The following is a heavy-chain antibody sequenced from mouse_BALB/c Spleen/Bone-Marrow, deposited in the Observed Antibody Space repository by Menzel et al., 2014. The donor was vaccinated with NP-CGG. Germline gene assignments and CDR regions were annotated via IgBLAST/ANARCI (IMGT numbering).Heavy chain of an antibody. CDR1: GYSFTGYY. J-gene: IGHJ4*01. CDR2: ISCYNGAT. D-gene: IGHD1-1*01. CDR3: ARHYGSSYGAMDY. V-gene: IGHV1S34*01. Sequence: LVKTGASVKISCKASGYSFTGYYMHWAKQSHGKSLEWIGYISCYNGATSYNQKFKGKATFTVDTSSSAAYMQFNSLTSEDSAVYYCARHYGSSYGAMDYWGQGTSVTVSS.